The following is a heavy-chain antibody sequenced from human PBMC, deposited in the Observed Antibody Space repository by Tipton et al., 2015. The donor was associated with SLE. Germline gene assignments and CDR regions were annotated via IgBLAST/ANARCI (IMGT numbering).Heavy chain of an antibody. CDR2: IRYDGSNK. CDR1: GFTFSSYG. Sequence: SLRLSCAASGFTFSSYGMHWVRQAPGKGLEWVAFIRYDGSNKYYADSVKGRFTISRDNSKNTLYLQMNSLRAEDTAVYYCAKGPLYQLLPLVDYWGQGTLVTVSS. CDR3: AKGPLYQLLPLVDY. V-gene: IGHV3-30*02. D-gene: IGHD2-2*01. J-gene: IGHJ4*02.